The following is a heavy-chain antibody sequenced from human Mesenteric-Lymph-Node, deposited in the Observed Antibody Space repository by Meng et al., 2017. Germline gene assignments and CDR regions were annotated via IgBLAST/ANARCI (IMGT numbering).Heavy chain of an antibody. Sequence: QVQLQESGPGLVKPSGTLSLTCAVSGGSLSSRNWWSWVRQPPGKGLEWIGEIYHSGSTNYNPSLKSRVTMSVDESKNQFSLRLSSVTAADTAVYYCARVGAYCGGDCYHPRWGQGTLVTVSS. CDR3: ARVGAYCGGDCYHPR. D-gene: IGHD2-21*02. V-gene: IGHV4-4*02. CDR2: IYHSGST. CDR1: GGSLSSRNW. J-gene: IGHJ4*02.